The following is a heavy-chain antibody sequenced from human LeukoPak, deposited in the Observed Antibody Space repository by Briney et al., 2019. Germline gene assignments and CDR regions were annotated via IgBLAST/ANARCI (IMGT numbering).Heavy chain of an antibody. D-gene: IGHD3-22*01. V-gene: IGHV3-74*01. Sequence: GGSLRLSCAASGFTFSSYWMHWVRQAPGKGLVWVSRINSDGSSTSYADSVKGRFTISRDNAKNTLYLQMNSLRAEDTALYYCARDFYDSSGYHAFDIWGQGTMVTVSS. CDR1: GFTFSSYW. J-gene: IGHJ3*02. CDR3: ARDFYDSSGYHAFDI. CDR2: INSDGSST.